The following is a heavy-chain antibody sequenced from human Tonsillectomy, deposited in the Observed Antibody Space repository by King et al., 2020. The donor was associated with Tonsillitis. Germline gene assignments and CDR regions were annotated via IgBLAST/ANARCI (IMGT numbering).Heavy chain of an antibody. Sequence: TLKESGPTLVKPTQTLTLTCTFSGFSLSTSGVGVGWIRQPPGKALEWLALIYWNDDKRYSLSLKSRLTITKDTSKNQVVLTITNMDPVYTATYYCAHQGDILTGYDYWGQGTLVTVAS. J-gene: IGHJ4*02. D-gene: IGHD3-9*01. CDR1: GFSLSTSGVG. CDR2: IYWNDDK. CDR3: AHQGDILTGYDY. V-gene: IGHV2-5*01.